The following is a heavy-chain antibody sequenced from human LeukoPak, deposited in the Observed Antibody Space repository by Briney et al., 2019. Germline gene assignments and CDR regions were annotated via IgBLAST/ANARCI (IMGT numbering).Heavy chain of an antibody. CDR2: ISSDGSDK. Sequence: GGSLRLSCAASGFTFSSYTMHWVRQAPGKGLQWVAIISSDGSDKYYADSVKGRFTISRDNSKTTLYLQVNSLRAEDTALYYCARELSYYDSSGYLGYWGQGALVTVSS. CDR1: GFTFSSYT. D-gene: IGHD3-22*01. CDR3: ARELSYYDSSGYLGY. V-gene: IGHV3-30*04. J-gene: IGHJ4*02.